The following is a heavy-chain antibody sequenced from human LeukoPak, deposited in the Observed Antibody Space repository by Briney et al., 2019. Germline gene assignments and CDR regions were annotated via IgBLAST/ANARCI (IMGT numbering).Heavy chain of an antibody. J-gene: IGHJ5*02. V-gene: IGHV4-39*01. CDR2: IYYRGTT. Sequence: SETLSLTCTVSGGSISSSNDYWGWLRQPPGKGPEWIGSIYYRGTTYYSPSLKSRVTISVDTSKNQFSLKLTYVTAADTAVYYCGRSGAAEGPTHNWFDPWGQGTLVTVSS. CDR3: GRSGAAEGPTHNWFDP. D-gene: IGHD6-13*01. CDR1: GGSISSSNDY.